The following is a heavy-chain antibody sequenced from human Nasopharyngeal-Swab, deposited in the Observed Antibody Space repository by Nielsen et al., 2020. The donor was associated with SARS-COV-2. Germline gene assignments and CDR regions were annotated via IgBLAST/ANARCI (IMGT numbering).Heavy chain of an antibody. D-gene: IGHD4-17*01. Sequence: WIRQPPGKGLEWVSAISGSGGNTYYADSVKGRFTISRDNSKNTLYLQMNSLRAEDTAVYYCAKGIRYGDYVFDYWGQGTLVTVSS. CDR2: ISGSGGNT. J-gene: IGHJ4*02. V-gene: IGHV3-23*01. CDR3: AKGIRYGDYVFDY.